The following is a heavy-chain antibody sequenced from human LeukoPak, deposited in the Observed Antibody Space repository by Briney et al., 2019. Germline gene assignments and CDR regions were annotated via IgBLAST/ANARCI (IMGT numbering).Heavy chain of an antibody. D-gene: IGHD1-26*01. Sequence: GGSLRLSCAASGFTFSSYNRNWVRQAPGKGLEWVSSITSSRSYIYYADSVKGRFNILREKAKNSLYLQMDSLRVEDTAEYYCARDPYSGNYGAYYYYYMDVWGKGTTVTVSS. CDR2: ITSSRSYI. V-gene: IGHV3-21*06. J-gene: IGHJ6*03. CDR3: ARDPYSGNYGAYYYYYMDV. CDR1: GFTFSSYN.